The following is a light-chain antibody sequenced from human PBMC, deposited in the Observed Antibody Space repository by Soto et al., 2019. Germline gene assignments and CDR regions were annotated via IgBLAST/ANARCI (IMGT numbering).Light chain of an antibody. V-gene: IGKV1-27*01. Sequence: DIQMTQSPSSLSASVGDSVTITCRASQDISNYLAWFQQRPGKPPKLLIYAASTSESGVPSRFSGGRSGTDFTLSISSLQPEDVATFYCQKYDSLPFTFGPGTKVDIK. CDR2: AAS. CDR3: QKYDSLPFT. CDR1: QDISNY. J-gene: IGKJ3*01.